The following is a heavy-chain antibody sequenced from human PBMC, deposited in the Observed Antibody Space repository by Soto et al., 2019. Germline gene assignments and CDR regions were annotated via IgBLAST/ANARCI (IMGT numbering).Heavy chain of an antibody. CDR3: ATAFGEHCGRDCRSN. CDR2: ISAYNGNT. J-gene: IGHJ4*02. V-gene: IGHV1-18*01. CDR1: GYTFTSYG. Sequence: GASVKVSCKASGYTFTSYGISWVRQAPGQGLEWMGWISAYNGNTNYAQKLQGRVTMTTDTSTSTAYMELSSLRSDDTAVYYCATAFGEHCGRDCRSNWGQGTLVSASS. D-gene: IGHD2-21*02.